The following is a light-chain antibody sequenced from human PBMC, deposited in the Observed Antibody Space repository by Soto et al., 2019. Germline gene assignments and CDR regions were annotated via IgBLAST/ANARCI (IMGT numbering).Light chain of an antibody. J-gene: IGKJ1*01. CDR2: AAS. CDR1: QSVSRS. V-gene: IGKV1-39*01. CDR3: QHYNSYSEA. Sequence: QLTQSPSSLSASVGDRVIITCRASQSVSRSLNWYQQKPGQPPKLLLYAASTLHSGVPSRFSGSGSGTEFTLTISSLQPEDFATYYCQHYNSYSEAFGQGTKVELK.